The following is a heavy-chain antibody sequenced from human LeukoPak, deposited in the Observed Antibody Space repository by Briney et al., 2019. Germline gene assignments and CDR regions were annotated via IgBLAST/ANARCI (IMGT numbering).Heavy chain of an antibody. CDR1: GYTFTGYY. CDR2: INPNSGGA. Sequence: ASVKVSCKASGYTFTGYYMHWVRQAPGQGLEWMGWINPNSGGANYAQKFQGRVTMTRDTSISTAYMELSRLRSDDTAVYFCARGLRQSTRDAFDVWGQGTMVTVSS. D-gene: IGHD5-24*01. CDR3: ARGLRQSTRDAFDV. V-gene: IGHV1-2*02. J-gene: IGHJ3*01.